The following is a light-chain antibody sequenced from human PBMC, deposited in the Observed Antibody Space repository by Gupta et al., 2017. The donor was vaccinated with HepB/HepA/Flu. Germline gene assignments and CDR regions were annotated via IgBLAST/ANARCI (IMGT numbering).Light chain of an antibody. Sequence: EIVLTQSPGTLSLSPGERATLSCRASQSVSSSYLAWYQQKPGQAPRLLIYGASSRATGIPDRFSGSGSGTEFTLTISRREPEDFAVYYCQQEGSSPVTFGQGTKVEIK. J-gene: IGKJ1*01. CDR2: GAS. CDR1: QSVSSSY. V-gene: IGKV3-20*01. CDR3: QQEGSSPVT.